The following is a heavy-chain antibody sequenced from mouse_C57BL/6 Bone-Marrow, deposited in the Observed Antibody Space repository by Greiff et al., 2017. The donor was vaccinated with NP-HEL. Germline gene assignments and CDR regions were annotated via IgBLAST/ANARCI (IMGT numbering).Heavy chain of an antibody. CDR3: ERGGLRRDFDY. J-gene: IGHJ2*01. CDR2: IDPSDSYT. D-gene: IGHD2-2*01. V-gene: IGHV1-59*01. CDR1: GYTFTSYW. Sequence: QVQLQQPGAELVRPGTSVKLSCKASGYTFTSYWMHWVKQRPGQGLEWIGVIDPSDSYTNYNQKFKGKATLTVDTSSSTAYMQLSSLTSEDSAVYYCERGGLRRDFDYWGQGTTLTVSS.